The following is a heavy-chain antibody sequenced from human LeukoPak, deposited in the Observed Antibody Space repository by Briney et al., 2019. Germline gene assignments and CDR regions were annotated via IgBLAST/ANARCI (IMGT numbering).Heavy chain of an antibody. CDR1: GRSISRYY. V-gene: IGHV4-59*12. D-gene: IGHD5-18*01. CDR2: IYYSGST. J-gene: IGHJ4*02. CDR3: ARTYPNSYGSGRDSDY. Sequence: SETLSLTCTVSGRSISRYYWSWVRQPPGKGLEWVGYIYYSGSTNYNPSLKRRVTKSVDTSKNQFSLKLSSVTAGDTAVYYCARTYPNSYGSGRDSDYWGQGTLVTVSS.